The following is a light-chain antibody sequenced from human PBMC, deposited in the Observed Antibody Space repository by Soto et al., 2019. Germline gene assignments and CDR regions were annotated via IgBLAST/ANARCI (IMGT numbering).Light chain of an antibody. CDR2: DAS. CDR1: QSISKW. CDR3: QQYDSYSPLT. Sequence: DIQMTQYPATLSASVGDRVTITCLASQSISKWLAWYQQKPGTAPKLLIYDASNLESGVPSRFSGSGSGTEFTLTIRSLQPDDFATYYCQQYDSYSPLTFGGGTKVDIK. J-gene: IGKJ4*01. V-gene: IGKV1-5*01.